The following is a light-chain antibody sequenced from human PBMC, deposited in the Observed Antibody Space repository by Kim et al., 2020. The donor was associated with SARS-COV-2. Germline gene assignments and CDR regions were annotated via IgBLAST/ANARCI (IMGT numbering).Light chain of an antibody. CDR3: LQDYNYPYT. CDR1: QDIRND. CDR2: AAS. V-gene: IGKV1-6*01. J-gene: IGKJ2*01. Sequence: SASIGDRVTITCRASQDIRNDLGWYQQKPGKAPELLIYAASSLQSGVPSRFAGSESGTDFTLTISSLQPEDFATYYCLQDYNYPYTFGQGTKLEI.